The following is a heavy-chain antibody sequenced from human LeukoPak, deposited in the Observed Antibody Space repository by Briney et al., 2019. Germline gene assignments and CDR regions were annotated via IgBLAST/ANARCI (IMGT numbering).Heavy chain of an antibody. D-gene: IGHD2-2*01. V-gene: IGHV1-18*01. CDR1: GYTFTSYG. Sequence: ASVKVSCKASGYTFTSYGISWVRQAPGQGLEWMGWISAYNGNTNYAQKLQGRVTMTRDTSINTAYMDLSRLRSNDTAVYYCAREADCSGTSCYSQFLDYWGQGTLVTVSS. CDR2: ISAYNGNT. CDR3: AREADCSGTSCYSQFLDY. J-gene: IGHJ4*02.